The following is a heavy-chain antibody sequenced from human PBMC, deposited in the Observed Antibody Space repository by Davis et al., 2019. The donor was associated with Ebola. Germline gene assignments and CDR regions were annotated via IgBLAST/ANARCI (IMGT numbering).Heavy chain of an antibody. CDR1: GDSISSSNW. D-gene: IGHD5-12*01. Sequence: MPGGSLRLSCAVSGDSISSSNWWSWVRQPPGKGLEWIGEISQSGSTNYNPSLKSRVTISVDTSKNQFSLKLSSVTAADTAVYYCARLRGYSGYALDYWGQGTLVTVSS. CDR2: ISQSGST. J-gene: IGHJ4*02. V-gene: IGHV4-4*02. CDR3: ARLRGYSGYALDY.